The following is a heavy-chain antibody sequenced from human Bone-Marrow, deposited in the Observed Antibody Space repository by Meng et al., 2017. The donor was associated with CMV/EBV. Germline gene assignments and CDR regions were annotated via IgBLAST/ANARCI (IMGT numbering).Heavy chain of an antibody. CDR1: GYTFTSYG. D-gene: IGHD3-10*01. V-gene: IGHV1-18*01. CDR3: ARDKGRTSPPDALDI. Sequence: ASVKVSCKASGYTFTSYGISWVRQAPGQGLEWMGWISAYNGNTNYAQKLQGRVTMTTDTSTSTAYMELRSLRSDDTAVYYCARDKGRTSPPDALDIWGQGTMVTVSS. J-gene: IGHJ3*02. CDR2: ISAYNGNT.